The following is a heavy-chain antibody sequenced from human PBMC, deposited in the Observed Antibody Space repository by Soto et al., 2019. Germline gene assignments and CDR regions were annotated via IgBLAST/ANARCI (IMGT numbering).Heavy chain of an antibody. CDR2: IYHTGST. V-gene: IGHV4-4*02. CDR3: ARDPYYYGSGDKGGFDP. D-gene: IGHD3-10*01. J-gene: IGHJ5*02. Sequence: QVQLQESGPGLVKPSGTLSLTCAVSGGSLSSTHWWSWVRQPPRKGLEWIGDIYHTGSTNYNPSLKNRVTITVDKSNNQFPLNLSSVSAADTAVYYCARDPYYYGSGDKGGFDPWGQGTLVIVSS. CDR1: GGSLSSTHW.